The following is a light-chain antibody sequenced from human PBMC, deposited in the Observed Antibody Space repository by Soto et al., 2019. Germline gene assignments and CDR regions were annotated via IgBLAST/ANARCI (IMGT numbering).Light chain of an antibody. CDR3: QSYDSSLSGFYV. CDR1: SSNIGAGYD. Sequence: QSVLTQPPSVSGAPGQRVTISCTGSSSNIGAGYDVHWYQQLPGTAPKLLIYGNSNRPSGVPDRFSGSKSGTSASLAITGLQAEYESEYYCQSYDSSLSGFYVVGTGTKVTVL. J-gene: IGLJ1*01. CDR2: GNS. V-gene: IGLV1-40*01.